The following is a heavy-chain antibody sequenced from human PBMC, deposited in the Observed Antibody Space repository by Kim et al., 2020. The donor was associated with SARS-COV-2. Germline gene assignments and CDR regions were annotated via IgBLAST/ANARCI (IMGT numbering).Heavy chain of an antibody. J-gene: IGHJ6*02. V-gene: IGHV3-30-3*01. Sequence: GGSLRLSCAASGFTFSSYAMHWVRQAPGKGLEWVAVISYDGSNKYYADSVKGRFTISRDNSKNTLYLQMNSLRAEDTAVYYCARSGDYDILTGSYYYGMDVWGQGTTVTVSS. D-gene: IGHD3-9*01. CDR3: ARSGDYDILTGSYYYGMDV. CDR2: ISYDGSNK. CDR1: GFTFSSYA.